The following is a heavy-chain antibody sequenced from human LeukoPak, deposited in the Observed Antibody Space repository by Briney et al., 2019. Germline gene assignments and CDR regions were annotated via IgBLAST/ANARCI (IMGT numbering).Heavy chain of an antibody. CDR3: AKDLAGRVISFDY. D-gene: IGHD3-10*01. CDR2: IYSGGST. CDR1: GFTVSSNY. V-gene: IGHV3-53*01. J-gene: IGHJ4*02. Sequence: GGSLRLSCAASGFTVSSNYMSWVRQAPGKGLEWVSVIYSGGSTYYADSVKGRFTISRDNPKNTLYLQMNSLRAEDTAVYYCAKDLAGRVISFDYWGQGTLVTVSS.